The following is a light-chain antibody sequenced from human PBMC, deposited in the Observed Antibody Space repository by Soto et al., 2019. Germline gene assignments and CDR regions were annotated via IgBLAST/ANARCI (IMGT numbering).Light chain of an antibody. CDR1: QSVSSF. V-gene: IGKV3-11*01. CDR3: QQRSNWPPIT. CDR2: DAS. J-gene: IGKJ5*01. Sequence: EIVLTQSPATLSLSPGERATRSCMASQSVSSFLAWYQQKPGQAPRLLIYDASNRATGIPARFSGSGSGTDFTLPISSLEPEDFAVYYCQQRSNWPPITFGQGTRLEIK.